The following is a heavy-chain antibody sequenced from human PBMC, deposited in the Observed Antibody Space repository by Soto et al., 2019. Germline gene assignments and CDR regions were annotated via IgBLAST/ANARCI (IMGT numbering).Heavy chain of an antibody. CDR3: ARRYYDSSGYFDY. CDR1: VGSISSSSYY. D-gene: IGHD3-22*01. J-gene: IGHJ4*02. CDR2: IHYSGRT. V-gene: IGHV4-39*01. Sequence: SETLSLTCTVSVGSISSSSYYLGWILQPPGKGLEWIGSIHYSGRTYYNPSLKSRVTISVETSKNQFSLKMSSVTAADTAVYYCARRYYDSSGYFDYWGQGTLVT.